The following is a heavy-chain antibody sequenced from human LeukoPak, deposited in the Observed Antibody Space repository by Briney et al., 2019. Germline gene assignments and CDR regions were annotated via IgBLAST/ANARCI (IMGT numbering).Heavy chain of an antibody. Sequence: GGSLRLSCAASGFTFSSYSMNWVRQAPGKGLEWVSSISSSSSYIYYADSVKGRFTISRDNAKNSLYLQMNSLRAEDTAVYYCARDQGPDYGDYEVFDYWAREPWSPSPQ. V-gene: IGHV3-21*01. CDR3: ARDQGPDYGDYEVFDY. J-gene: IGHJ4*02. CDR1: GFTFSSYS. CDR2: ISSSSSYI. D-gene: IGHD4-17*01.